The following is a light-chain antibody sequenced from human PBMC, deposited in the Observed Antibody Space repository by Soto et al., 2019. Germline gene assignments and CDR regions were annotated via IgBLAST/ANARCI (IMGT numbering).Light chain of an antibody. V-gene: IGKV1-5*03. CDR3: QQYNANPYT. CDR1: QTVTDL. CDR2: EAS. Sequence: QMTQSPSTLSASVGDRVTITCRSSQTVTDLVAWYQVKPGAAPRLLIYEASALESGVPSRFSGSGSGTESSLTISSLQPDDSATYFCQQYNANPYTFGPGTK. J-gene: IGKJ2*01.